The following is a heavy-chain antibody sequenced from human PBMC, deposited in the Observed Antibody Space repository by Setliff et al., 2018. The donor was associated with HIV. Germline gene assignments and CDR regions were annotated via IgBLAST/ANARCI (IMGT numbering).Heavy chain of an antibody. V-gene: IGHV4-4*02. CDR2: IYYTGYT. D-gene: IGHD2-15*01. CDR3: ARAHESGMRWVDT. CDR1: GGSISRSNW. J-gene: IGHJ5*02. Sequence: KPSETLSLTCAVSGGSISRSNWWTWVRQSTGKGLEWIGEIYYTGYTTFSPSLKSRVSISVDTSKNQFSLNLTSVTAADAAIYYCARAHESGMRWVDTWGPGTLVTVSS.